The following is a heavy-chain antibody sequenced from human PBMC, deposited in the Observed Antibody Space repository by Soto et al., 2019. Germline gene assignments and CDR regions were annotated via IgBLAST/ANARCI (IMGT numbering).Heavy chain of an antibody. Sequence: SETLSLTCNVSGGPINSPDYYWTWIRQSPGKGLEWIGYLYFNGGIQYNPSLRTPISMSLDTSKKHFSLKMRSVTGADTAVYYCARGISKYSSWYEPHTWFDARGQGALVTVSS. CDR1: GGPINSPDYY. J-gene: IGHJ5*02. CDR3: ARGISKYSSWYEPHTWFDA. CDR2: LYFNGGI. V-gene: IGHV4-30-4*01. D-gene: IGHD6-13*01.